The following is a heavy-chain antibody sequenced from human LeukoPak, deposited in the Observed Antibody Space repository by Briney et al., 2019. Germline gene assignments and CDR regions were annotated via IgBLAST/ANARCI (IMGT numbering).Heavy chain of an antibody. CDR3: ARDVTDILSHTNWIDL. D-gene: IGHD3-9*01. CDR2: ISWKSDNI. CDR1: GFTFDDYA. Sequence: PGGSLRLSCAASGFTFDDYAMHWVRQAPGKGLEWVSGISWKSDNIGYADSVKGRFTISRDNAKNSLYLEMKSLRDEDTAFYYCARDVTDILSHTNWIDLWGQGTLVTVSS. V-gene: IGHV3-9*01. J-gene: IGHJ5*02.